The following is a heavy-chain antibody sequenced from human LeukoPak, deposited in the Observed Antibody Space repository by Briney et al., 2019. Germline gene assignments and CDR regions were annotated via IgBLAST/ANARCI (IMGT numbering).Heavy chain of an antibody. J-gene: IGHJ5*02. Sequence: SETLSLTCNVSGGSIRGYYWSWIRQPPGKGLEWIGYIYSSGSTNYNPSLKSRVTMSVDTSKNQFSLKVSSVTAADTAVYYCASTTGTTSVNWFDPWGQGTLVTVSS. V-gene: IGHV4-59*12. CDR2: IYSSGST. D-gene: IGHD1-1*01. CDR1: GGSIRGYY. CDR3: ASTTGTTSVNWFDP.